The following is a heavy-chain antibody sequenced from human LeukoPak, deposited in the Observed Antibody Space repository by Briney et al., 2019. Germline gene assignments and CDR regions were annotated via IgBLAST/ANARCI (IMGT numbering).Heavy chain of an antibody. CDR1: GFTFSSYA. V-gene: IGHV3-23*01. CDR2: INSSSGST. CDR3: AKAPMTKLDP. J-gene: IGHJ5*02. Sequence: PGGSLRLSCAASGFTFSSYAMNWVRQAPRGGLEWGSSINSSSGSTYYADSVKGRFTISRDNSKNTLYLQMNSLTPADKAGHYVAKAPMTKLDPWGQGTLVTVSS. D-gene: IGHD4-11*01.